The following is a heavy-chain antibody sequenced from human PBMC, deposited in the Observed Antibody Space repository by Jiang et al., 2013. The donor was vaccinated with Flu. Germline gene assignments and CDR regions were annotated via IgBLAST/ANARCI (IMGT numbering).Heavy chain of an antibody. D-gene: IGHD6-19*01. Sequence: GAEVKKPGASVKVSCKASGYTFTNYAIHWVRQAPGQGLEWLGWINAASGNTKYLQNFQDRVTITRDTSASTAYMELSSLTSEDMAVYYCARGGYSSGSYHYFDYWGQGTLVTVSS. J-gene: IGHJ4*02. CDR2: INAASGNT. CDR1: GYTFTNYA. V-gene: IGHV1-3*01. CDR3: ARGGYSSGSYHYFDY.